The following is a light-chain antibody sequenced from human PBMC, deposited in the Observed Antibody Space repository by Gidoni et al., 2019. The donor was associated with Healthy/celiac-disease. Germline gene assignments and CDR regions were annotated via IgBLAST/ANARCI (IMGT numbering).Light chain of an antibody. V-gene: IGKV3-11*01. Sequence: EIVLTQSPATLSLSPGERATLSGRASQSVSRYLAWYQQKPVQPPRLLIYDASNRATGIPARFSGSGSGTDFTLTISSLEPEDFAVYYCQQRSNWPPFTFGPGTKVDIK. CDR3: QQRSNWPPFT. CDR1: QSVSRY. CDR2: DAS. J-gene: IGKJ3*01.